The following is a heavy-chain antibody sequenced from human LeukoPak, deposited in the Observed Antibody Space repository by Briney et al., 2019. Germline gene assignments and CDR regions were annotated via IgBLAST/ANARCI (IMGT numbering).Heavy chain of an antibody. D-gene: IGHD2-15*01. CDR2: ISGSGGST. Sequence: GGSLSLSCAASGFTFSSYAMSCVRQPPGKGLEWVSDISGSGGSTYYAETVKGRFTISRDNSKNTLYLQMNSLRAEDTAVYYCTKSNSGDSPTPTFDYWGQGTLVTVSS. V-gene: IGHV3-23*01. J-gene: IGHJ4*02. CDR1: GFTFSSYA. CDR3: TKSNSGDSPTPTFDY.